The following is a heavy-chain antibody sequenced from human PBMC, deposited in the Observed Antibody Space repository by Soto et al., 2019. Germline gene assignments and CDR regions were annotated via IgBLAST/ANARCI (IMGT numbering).Heavy chain of an antibody. Sequence: QVQLVQSGAEVKKPGASVKVSCKASGYTFTGYYMHWVRQAPGQGLERMGWINPNSGGTNYAQKFQGWVTMTRDTSISTAYMELSRLRSDDTAVYYCARGHLMIVVMGVEYYFDYWGQGTLVTVSS. CDR3: ARGHLMIVVMGVEYYFDY. CDR1: GYTFTGYY. D-gene: IGHD3-22*01. V-gene: IGHV1-2*04. J-gene: IGHJ4*02. CDR2: INPNSGGT.